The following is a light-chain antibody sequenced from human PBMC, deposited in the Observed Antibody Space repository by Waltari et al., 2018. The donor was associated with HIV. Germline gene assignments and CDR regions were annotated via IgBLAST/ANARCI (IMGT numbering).Light chain of an antibody. CDR3: QSYDSSLRASV. V-gene: IGLV1-40*01. CDR2: SDI. Sequence: QSALTQPPSVSGAPGQRVTISCTGTRAHSGAGCSVHGYQHLPGTAPKLLVYSDINRPSGVPGRFSGSKSGTSASLVITGLQAEDEADYYCQSYDSSLRASVFGGGTKLTVL. CDR1: RAHSGAGCS. J-gene: IGLJ2*01.